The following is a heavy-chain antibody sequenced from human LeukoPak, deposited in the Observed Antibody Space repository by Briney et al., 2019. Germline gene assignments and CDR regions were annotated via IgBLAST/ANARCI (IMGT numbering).Heavy chain of an antibody. J-gene: IGHJ4*02. V-gene: IGHV1-2*02. CDR1: GGTFSSYA. CDR2: INPNSGGA. Sequence: VASVKVSCKASGGTFSSYAISWVRQAPGQGLEWMGWINPNSGGANYVQKFQGRVTMTRDTSISTAYMELSRLRSDDTAVYYCARDDCTRTSCKSFDYWGQGTLVTVSS. CDR3: ARDDCTRTSCKSFDY. D-gene: IGHD2-2*01.